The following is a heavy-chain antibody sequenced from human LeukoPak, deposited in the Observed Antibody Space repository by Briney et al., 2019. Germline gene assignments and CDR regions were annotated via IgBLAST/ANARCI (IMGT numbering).Heavy chain of an antibody. V-gene: IGHV3-30*02. CDR2: IRYDGSNK. CDR3: ARSYFGVVSPYYFDY. CDR1: GFTFSSYG. D-gene: IGHD3-3*01. Sequence: PGGSLRLSCAASGFTFSSYGMHWVRQAPGKGLEWVAFIRYDGSNKYYADSVKGRFTISRDNSKNTLYLQMNSLRAEDTAVYYCARSYFGVVSPYYFDYWGQGTPVTVSS. J-gene: IGHJ4*02.